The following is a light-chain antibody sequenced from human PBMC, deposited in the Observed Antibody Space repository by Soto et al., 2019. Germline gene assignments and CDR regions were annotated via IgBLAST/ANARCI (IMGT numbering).Light chain of an antibody. CDR3: QQHGSSPT. Sequence: EIVLTQSPGTLSLSPGERATLSCRSSQSVSSSYLAWYQQKPGQAPRLLIYDASSRATGIPDRFSGSGSGTEFTLPISRREPDDFAVYYCQQHGSSPTFGQGTKVEIK. V-gene: IGKV3-20*01. J-gene: IGKJ1*01. CDR1: QSVSSSY. CDR2: DAS.